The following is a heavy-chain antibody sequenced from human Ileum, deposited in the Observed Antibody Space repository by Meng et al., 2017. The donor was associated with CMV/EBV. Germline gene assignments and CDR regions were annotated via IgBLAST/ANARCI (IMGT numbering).Heavy chain of an antibody. CDR2: IDSDGSRI. CDR3: ARGWRGGGMDV. V-gene: IGHV3-74*01. CDR1: GFNFNTYW. D-gene: IGHD2-15*01. J-gene: IGHJ6*02. Sequence: GGSLRLSCAASGFNFNTYWMHWVRQAPGKGLVWVSRIDSDGSRIDYADSVKGRFTISRDNTKNSLYLQMSSLRAEDTALYHCARGWRGGGMDVWGQGTTVTVSS.